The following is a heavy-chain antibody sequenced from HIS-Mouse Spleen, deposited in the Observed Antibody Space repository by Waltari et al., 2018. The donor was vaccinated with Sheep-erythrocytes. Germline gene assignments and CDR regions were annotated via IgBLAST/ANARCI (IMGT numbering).Heavy chain of an antibody. CDR1: GYTFTSYD. V-gene: IGHV1-8*01. D-gene: IGHD5-12*01. Sequence: QVQLVQSGAEVKKPGASVKVSCKASGYTFTSYDINWVRQATGQGLEWMGWRNPSMGNTGYAQKFQGRVTMTRNTSMSTAYMELSSLRSEDTAVYYCARGHYSGYDFDYWGQGTLVTVSS. J-gene: IGHJ4*02. CDR3: ARGHYSGYDFDY. CDR2: RNPSMGNT.